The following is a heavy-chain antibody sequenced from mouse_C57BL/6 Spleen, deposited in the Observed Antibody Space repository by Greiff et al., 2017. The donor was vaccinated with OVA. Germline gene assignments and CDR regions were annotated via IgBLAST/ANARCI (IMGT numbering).Heavy chain of an antibody. CDR3: ARRGHYYGSSPYYAMDY. V-gene: IGHV1-69*01. CDR2: IDPSDSYT. J-gene: IGHJ4*01. CDR1: GYTFTSYW. Sequence: QVQLKQPGAELVMPGASVKLSCKASGYTFTSYWMHWVKQRPGQGLEWIGEIDPSDSYTNYNQKFKGKSTLTVDKSSSTAYMQLSSLTSEDSAVYYCARRGHYYGSSPYYAMDYWGQGTSVTVSS. D-gene: IGHD1-1*01.